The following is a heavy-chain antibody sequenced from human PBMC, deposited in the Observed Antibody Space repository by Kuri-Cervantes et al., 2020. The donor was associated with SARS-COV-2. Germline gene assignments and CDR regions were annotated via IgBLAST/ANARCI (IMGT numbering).Heavy chain of an antibody. D-gene: IGHD5-24*01. Sequence: LSLTCAASGFTFSSYSMSWVRQAPGKGLEWVANIKQDGSEKYYVDSVKGRFTISRDNAKNSLYLQMNSLRAEDTAVYYCAREEWLHIHDAFDIWGQGTMVTVSS. CDR3: AREEWLHIHDAFDI. CDR1: GFTFSSYS. J-gene: IGHJ3*02. V-gene: IGHV3-7*04. CDR2: IKQDGSEK.